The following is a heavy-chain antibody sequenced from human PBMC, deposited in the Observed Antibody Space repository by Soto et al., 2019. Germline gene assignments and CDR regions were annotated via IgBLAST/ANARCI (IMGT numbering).Heavy chain of an antibody. V-gene: IGHV3-21*01. CDR3: ATMTTVTSDY. CDR2: ISSSSSYI. Sequence: EVQLVVSGGGLVNPGGSLRLSCADSGCTFSSYSMNWVRQAPWKGLEWVSSISSSSSYIYYSDSVKGRFTISRDNAKNELYLQMNSLRAEDTAVYYCATMTTVTSDYWGQGTLVTVSS. CDR1: GCTFSSYS. D-gene: IGHD4-4*01. J-gene: IGHJ4*02.